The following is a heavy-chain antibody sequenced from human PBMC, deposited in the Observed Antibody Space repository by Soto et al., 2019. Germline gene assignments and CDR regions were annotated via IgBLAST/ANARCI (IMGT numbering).Heavy chain of an antibody. J-gene: IGHJ6*03. D-gene: IGHD3-10*01. V-gene: IGHV4-34*01. CDR1: GGSFSGYQ. CDR3: ARGLILWFGELSRRGGYYYDMDV. Sequence: QVQLQQWGAGLLKPSETLSLTCAVYGGSFSGYQWSWIRQTPGKGLEWIGEINDSGNINYNPSLKSRVTILVDTAKKQISLELSSVTAADPAVYYCARGLILWFGELSRRGGYYYDMDVWGTGTTVTVSS. CDR2: INDSGNI.